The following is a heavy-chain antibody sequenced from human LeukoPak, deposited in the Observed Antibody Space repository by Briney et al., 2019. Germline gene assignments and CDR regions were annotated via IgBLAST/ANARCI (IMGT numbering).Heavy chain of an antibody. CDR3: ARADYGANCDY. V-gene: IGHV4-34*01. Sequence: PSETLSLTCAVYGGAFSGYYWSWIRQPPAKGLEWIGEINHSGSTNYNPSLKSRVTISVDTSKNQFSLKLSSVTAADTAVYYCARADYGANCDYWGQGTLVTVSS. D-gene: IGHD4/OR15-4a*01. CDR1: GGAFSGYY. J-gene: IGHJ4*02. CDR2: INHSGST.